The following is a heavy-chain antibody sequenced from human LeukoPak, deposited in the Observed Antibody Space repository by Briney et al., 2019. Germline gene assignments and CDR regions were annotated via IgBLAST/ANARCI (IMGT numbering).Heavy chain of an antibody. V-gene: IGHV3-53*01. CDR2: IYGGGST. CDR1: GFTVSSNY. J-gene: IGHJ4*02. Sequence: TGGSLRLPCEASGFTVSSNYMSWVRQAPGKGLEWVSVIYGGGSTYYADSVKGRFTISRDTSKNTLYLQMNSLRAEDTAVYYCARDGPSDYGCYWGQGTLVTVSP. CDR3: ARDGPSDYGCY. D-gene: IGHD4-17*01.